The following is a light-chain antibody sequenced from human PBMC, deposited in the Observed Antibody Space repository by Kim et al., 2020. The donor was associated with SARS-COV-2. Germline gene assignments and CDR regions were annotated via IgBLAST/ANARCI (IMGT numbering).Light chain of an antibody. Sequence: LAPGERAHRAGRASQSISSYLAWYQQKPGQAPRLLIYDASNRATGIPARFSGSGSGTDFTLTISSLEPEDFAVYYCQQRSNWPLTFGGGTKVDIK. CDR2: DAS. CDR3: QQRSNWPLT. V-gene: IGKV3-11*01. J-gene: IGKJ4*01. CDR1: QSISSY.